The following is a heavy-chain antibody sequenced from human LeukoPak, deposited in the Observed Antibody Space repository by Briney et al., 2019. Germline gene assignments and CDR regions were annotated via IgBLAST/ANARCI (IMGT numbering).Heavy chain of an antibody. V-gene: IGHV1-69*05. CDR1: GGTFSSYA. D-gene: IGHD5-24*01. CDR3: ARVGKWGAGYNDRGYYFDY. Sequence: GSSVKVSCKASGGTFSSYAISWVRQAPGQGLEWMGGIIPIFGTANYAQKFQGRVTITTDESTSTAYMELSSLRSEDTAVYYCARVGKWGAGYNDRGYYFDYWGQGTLVTVSS. J-gene: IGHJ4*02. CDR2: IIPIFGTA.